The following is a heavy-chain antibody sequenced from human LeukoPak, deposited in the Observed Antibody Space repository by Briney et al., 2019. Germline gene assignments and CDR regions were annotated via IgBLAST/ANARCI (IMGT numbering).Heavy chain of an antibody. J-gene: IGHJ4*02. Sequence: SETLSLTCTVSGGSVSSGSSYWNWIRQPPGKGLEWIGYIYYSGSTNYNPSLRSRVTLSVDTSKNQFSLKLSSVTAADTAVYYCARGWGWVFFDYWGQGTLVTVSS. V-gene: IGHV4-61*01. CDR1: GGSVSSGSSY. D-gene: IGHD3-16*01. CDR3: ARGWGWVFFDY. CDR2: IYYSGST.